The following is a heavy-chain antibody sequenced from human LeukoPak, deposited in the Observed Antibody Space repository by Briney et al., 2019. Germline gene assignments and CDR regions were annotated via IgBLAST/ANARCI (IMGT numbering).Heavy chain of an antibody. Sequence: AGGSLRLSCAASGFTVSSNYMSWVRQAPGKGLEWVSVIYSGGSTYYADSVKGRFTISRDNSKNTLYLQMNSLRAEDTAVYYCARDQVRGSSSSYSWGQGTLVTVSP. V-gene: IGHV3-53*01. D-gene: IGHD6-6*01. CDR1: GFTVSSNY. CDR2: IYSGGST. CDR3: ARDQVRGSSSSYS. J-gene: IGHJ4*02.